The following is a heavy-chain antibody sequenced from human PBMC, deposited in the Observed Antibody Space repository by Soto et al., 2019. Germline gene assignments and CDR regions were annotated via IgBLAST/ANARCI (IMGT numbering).Heavy chain of an antibody. CDR1: GGSLSSGNYY. J-gene: IGHJ4*02. CDR3: ARYCSSTSCLNFDY. CDR2: IDYSGNT. V-gene: IGHV4-30-4*01. Sequence: QVQLRESGPGLVKPSQTLSLTCTVSGGSLSSGNYYWSLIRQAPGKGLEWIGYIDYSGNTFYNPSLKSRLTVSVHTSRNQFSLRLSSVTAADTAVYYCARYCSSTSCLNFDYWGRGTLVTVSS. D-gene: IGHD2-2*01.